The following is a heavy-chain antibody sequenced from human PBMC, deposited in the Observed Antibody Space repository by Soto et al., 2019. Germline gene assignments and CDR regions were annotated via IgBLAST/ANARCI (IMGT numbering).Heavy chain of an antibody. J-gene: IGHJ4*02. CDR1: GFTFSSYG. V-gene: IGHV3-30*18. CDR3: AKAGGGFGDFVHH. CDR2: ILYDGSDK. Sequence: GALRLSCAASGFTFSSYGMHWVRQAPGKGLEWVTGILYDGSDKYYADSVKGRFTISRENSKNTLYLQMNSLRTEDSAVYYCAKAGGGFGDFVHHWGQGTPVTVSS. D-gene: IGHD3-10*01.